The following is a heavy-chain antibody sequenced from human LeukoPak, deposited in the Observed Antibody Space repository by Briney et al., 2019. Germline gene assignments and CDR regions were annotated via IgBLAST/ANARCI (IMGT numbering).Heavy chain of an antibody. J-gene: IGHJ5*02. CDR2: IYYSGST. D-gene: IGHD2-2*01. CDR3: ARNDCSSTSCYEDWFDP. Sequence: PSQTLSLTCTVSGGSISSGDYYWSWIRQPPGKGLEWIGYIYYSGSTYYNPSLKSRVTISVDTSKNQFSLKRSSVTAPDTAVYYCARNDCSSTSCYEDWFDPWGQGTLVTVSS. CDR1: GGSISSGDYY. V-gene: IGHV4-30-4*08.